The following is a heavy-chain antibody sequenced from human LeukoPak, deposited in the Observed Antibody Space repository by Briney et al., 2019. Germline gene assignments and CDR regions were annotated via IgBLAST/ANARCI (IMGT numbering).Heavy chain of an antibody. CDR2: IKQDGSEK. D-gene: IGHD6-25*01. CDR1: GFTFSSYW. Sequence: QAGGSLRLSCAASGFTFSSYWMSWVRQAPGKGLEWMSNIKQDGSEKYYVDSVKVRFTISRDNSKNSVFLQMNSLRAEDTAVYFCAISATARGGFDFWGQGTLVTVSS. V-gene: IGHV3-7*01. J-gene: IGHJ4*02. CDR3: AISATARGGFDF.